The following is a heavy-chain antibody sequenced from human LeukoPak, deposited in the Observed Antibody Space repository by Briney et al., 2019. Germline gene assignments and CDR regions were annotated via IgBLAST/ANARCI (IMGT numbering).Heavy chain of an antibody. CDR1: GFILSDYN. J-gene: IGHJ4*02. D-gene: IGHD1-26*01. CDR3: ARDLSATARAYDY. CDR2: IAISGTYI. V-gene: IGHV3-21*01. Sequence: GGSLRLSCAASGFILSDYNMNWVRQAPGKWLEWVSFIAISGTYITYADSVKGRFTISRDNAKNSLYLQMNSLRAEDTAVYYCARDLSATARAYDYWGQGTLVTVSS.